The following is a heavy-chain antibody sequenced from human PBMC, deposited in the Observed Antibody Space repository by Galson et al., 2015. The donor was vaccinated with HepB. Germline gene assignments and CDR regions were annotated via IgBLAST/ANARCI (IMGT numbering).Heavy chain of an antibody. CDR3: VKEGDVFGVVIDDY. D-gene: IGHD3-3*01. CDR2: ISSRGSTM. J-gene: IGHJ4*02. Sequence: SLRLSCAASGFTFSDYYMSWIRQAPGKGLEWVSYISSRGSTMYYADSVKGRFTISRHNAKNSLYLQMNSLRAEDTAVYYCVKEGDVFGVVIDDYWGQGTLVTVSS. CDR1: GFTFSDYY. V-gene: IGHV3-11*01.